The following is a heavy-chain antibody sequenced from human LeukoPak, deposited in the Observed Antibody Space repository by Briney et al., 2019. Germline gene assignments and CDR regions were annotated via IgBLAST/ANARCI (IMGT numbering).Heavy chain of an antibody. V-gene: IGHV4-34*01. D-gene: IGHD5-24*01. Sequence: PSETLSLTCAVYGGSFSGYYWSWIRQPPGKGLEWIGEINHSGSTNYNPSLKSRVTISVDTSKNQFSLKLSSVTAADTAVYYCAKDFREMATITYQFDYWGQGTLVTVSS. CDR2: INHSGST. CDR3: AKDFREMATITYQFDY. J-gene: IGHJ4*02. CDR1: GGSFSGYY.